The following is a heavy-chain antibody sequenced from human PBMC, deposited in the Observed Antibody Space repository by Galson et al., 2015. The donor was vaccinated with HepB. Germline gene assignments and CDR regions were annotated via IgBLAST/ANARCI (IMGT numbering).Heavy chain of an antibody. Sequence: ETLSLTCAVYGGSFSGYYCSWIRQPPGKGLEWIGEINNSGSTNYNPSLKSRVTISVDTSKNQFSLRLSSVTAADTAVYYCAREGLWFGPRGGMDVWGQGTTVTVSS. CDR2: INNSGST. CDR3: AREGLWFGPRGGMDV. D-gene: IGHD3-10*01. V-gene: IGHV4-34*01. J-gene: IGHJ6*02. CDR1: GGSFSGYY.